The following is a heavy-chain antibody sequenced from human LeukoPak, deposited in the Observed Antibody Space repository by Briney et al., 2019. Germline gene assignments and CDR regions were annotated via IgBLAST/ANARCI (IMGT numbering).Heavy chain of an antibody. CDR3: ARDGPNYDYYDMDV. V-gene: IGHV3-48*02. J-gene: IGHJ6*02. Sequence: PGGSLRLSCAASGFTFSTYSMHWVRQAPGKGLEWVSYISSSSSTIYYADSVKGRFTISRDNAKNSLYLQMNSLRDEDTAVYYCARDGPNYDYYDMDVWGQGTTVTVSS. CDR1: GFTFSTYS. CDR2: ISSSSSTI.